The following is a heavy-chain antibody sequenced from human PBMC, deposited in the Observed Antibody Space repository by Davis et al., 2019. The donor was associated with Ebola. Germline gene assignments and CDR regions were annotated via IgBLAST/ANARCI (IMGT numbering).Heavy chain of an antibody. V-gene: IGHV3-23*01. D-gene: IGHD1-26*01. CDR2: VRASGET. Sequence: GESLKISCAASGFTFSSYAMGWVRQAPGQGLEWVASVRASGETFYADSVKGRFTISRDNSKNTVALQMNSLRVEDTALYYCSRVGWSPGQPWEISYWGQGTLVTVSS. CDR3: SRVGWSPGQPWEISY. CDR1: GFTFSSYA. J-gene: IGHJ4*02.